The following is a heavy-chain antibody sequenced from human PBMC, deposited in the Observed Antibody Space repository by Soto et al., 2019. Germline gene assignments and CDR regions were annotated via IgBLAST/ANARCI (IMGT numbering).Heavy chain of an antibody. CDR3: AIVPYDYDFWSGSSTYYYYMDV. J-gene: IGHJ6*03. D-gene: IGHD3-3*01. CDR1: GGSFSGYY. V-gene: IGHV4-34*01. CDR2: IDHRRST. Sequence: SETLSLTCAVYGGSFSGYYWSWIRQPPRMGLEWVGQIDHRRSTNYNPSLKSRVTISVDTSKSQFSLKLSSVTAADTAMYYCAIVPYDYDFWSGSSTYYYYMDVWGAGTTVT.